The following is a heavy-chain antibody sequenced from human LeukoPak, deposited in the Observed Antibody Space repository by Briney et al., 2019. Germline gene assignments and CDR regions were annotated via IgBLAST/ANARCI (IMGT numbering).Heavy chain of an antibody. CDR2: IYPGDSDT. J-gene: IGHJ6*03. D-gene: IGHD3/OR15-3a*01. V-gene: IGHV5-51*01. Sequence: GESLKISCKGSGYSFTSYWIGWVRQMPGKGLEWMGIIYPGDSDTRYSPSFQGQVTISADKSISTAYLQWSSLKASATAMYYCARHADFRAPHYYMDVWGKGTTVTVSS. CDR3: ARHADFRAPHYYMDV. CDR1: GYSFTSYW.